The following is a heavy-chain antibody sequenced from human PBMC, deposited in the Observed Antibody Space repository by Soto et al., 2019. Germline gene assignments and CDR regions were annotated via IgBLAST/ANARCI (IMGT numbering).Heavy chain of an antibody. Sequence: QVQLVQSGAEVKKPGASVKVSCKASGYTFTSYGISWVRQAPGQGLERMGWISAYNGNTNYAQKLQGRVTMTTDTSTSTAYMELRSLRSDDTAVYYCARDPGEGVVPAAPYYFDYWGQGTLVTVSS. D-gene: IGHD2-2*01. V-gene: IGHV1-18*01. J-gene: IGHJ4*02. CDR2: ISAYNGNT. CDR1: GYTFTSYG. CDR3: ARDPGEGVVPAAPYYFDY.